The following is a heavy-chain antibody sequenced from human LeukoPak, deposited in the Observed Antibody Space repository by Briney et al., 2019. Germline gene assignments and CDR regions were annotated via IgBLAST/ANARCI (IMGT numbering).Heavy chain of an antibody. J-gene: IGHJ2*01. CDR2: TIPILGTA. D-gene: IGHD3-9*01. V-gene: IGHV1-69*11. CDR3: ARDSYYDILTGYELGGVNYWYFDL. CDR1: GGTFSSYA. Sequence: ASVKVSCKASGGTFSSYAISWVRQAPGQGLEWMGRTIPILGTANYAQKFQGRVTITTDESTSTAYMELSSLRSEDTAVYYCARDSYYDILTGYELGGVNYWYFDLWGRGTLVTVSS.